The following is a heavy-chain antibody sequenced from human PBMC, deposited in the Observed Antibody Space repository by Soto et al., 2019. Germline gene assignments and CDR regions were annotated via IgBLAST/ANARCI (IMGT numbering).Heavy chain of an antibody. J-gene: IGHJ6*04. CDR2: ISAYNGNT. CDR3: ARDETSGQHPYYGMDV. D-gene: IGHD3-10*01. Sequence: QVQLVQSGAEVKKPGASVKVSCKASGYTFTSYGISWVRQAPGQGLEWMGWISAYNGNTNYAQKFQGRVTITADESTSTAYMELSSLRYEDTAVYYCARDETSGQHPYYGMDVWGKGTTVTVSS. V-gene: IGHV1-18*04. CDR1: GYTFTSYG.